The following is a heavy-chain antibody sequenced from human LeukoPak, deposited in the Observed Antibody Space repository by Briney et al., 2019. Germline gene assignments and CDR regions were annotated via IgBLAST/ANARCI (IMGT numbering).Heavy chain of an antibody. Sequence: PGGSLRLSCAASGFTFDDYGMSWVRQAPGKGLEWVSGINWNGGNTYYADSVKGRFTISRDNAKNSLYLQMNSLRAEDTALYYCAKDLLARSRIQLDYWGRGTLVIVSS. CDR2: INWNGGNT. D-gene: IGHD5-18*01. J-gene: IGHJ4*02. CDR3: AKDLLARSRIQLDY. V-gene: IGHV3-20*04. CDR1: GFTFDDYG.